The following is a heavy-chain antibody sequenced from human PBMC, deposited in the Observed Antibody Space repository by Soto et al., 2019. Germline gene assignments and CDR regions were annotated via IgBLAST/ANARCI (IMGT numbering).Heavy chain of an antibody. CDR2: ISWDGGST. D-gene: IGHD6-25*01. V-gene: IGHV3-43D*03. CDR1: GFTFDDYA. CDR3: AKDKGRLDYYYYYGMDV. Sequence: GGSLRLSCAASGFTFDDYAMHWVRQAPGKGLEWVSLISWDGGSTYYADSVKGRFTISRDNSKNSLYLQMNSLRAEDTALYYCAKDKGRLDYYYYYGMDVWGQGTTVTVSS. J-gene: IGHJ6*02.